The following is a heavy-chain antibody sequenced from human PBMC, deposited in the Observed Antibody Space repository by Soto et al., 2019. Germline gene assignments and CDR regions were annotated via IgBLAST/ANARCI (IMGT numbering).Heavy chain of an antibody. CDR1: GYTFTVYY. CDR2: INPKSGGT. J-gene: IGHJ4*02. CDR3: ARDLAKGGGSAGFDY. D-gene: IGHD1-26*01. Sequence: QVQLVQSGAEVKKPGASVNVSCKASGYTFTVYYMHWVRQAPGPGLEWMGWINPKSGGTMYPQKFQGRVTMTWDTSISTAYMALTMLRSDDTAVYYCARDLAKGGGSAGFDYWGQGTLVTVSS. V-gene: IGHV1-2*02.